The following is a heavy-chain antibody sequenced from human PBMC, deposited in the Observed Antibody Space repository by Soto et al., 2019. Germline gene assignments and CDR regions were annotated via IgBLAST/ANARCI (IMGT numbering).Heavy chain of an antibody. Sequence: GGSLRLSCAASGFTFDDYAMHWVRQAPGKGLEWVSAISGSGGSTYYADSAKGRFTISRDNSKNTLYLQMNSLRAEDTSVYYCAKESGQQLGDFDYWGQGTLVTVSS. CDR2: ISGSGGST. D-gene: IGHD6-13*01. V-gene: IGHV3-23*01. CDR1: GFTFDDYA. J-gene: IGHJ4*02. CDR3: AKESGQQLGDFDY.